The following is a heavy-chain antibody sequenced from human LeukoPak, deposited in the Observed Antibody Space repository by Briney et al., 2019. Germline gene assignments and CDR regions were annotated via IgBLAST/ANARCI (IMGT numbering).Heavy chain of an antibody. CDR2: IYPRGST. J-gene: IGHJ4*02. CDR1: GGSISSGSYS. V-gene: IGHV4-30-2*01. Sequence: SQTLSLTCAVSGGSISSGSYSWSWIRQPPGKGLEWIGYIYPRGSTYYNPSLKSRVILSLDKSANQFSLNLSSVSAADTAVYYCARFSPRAMGNYLDFWGQGTLVTVSS. CDR3: ARFSPRAMGNYLDF. D-gene: IGHD7-27*01.